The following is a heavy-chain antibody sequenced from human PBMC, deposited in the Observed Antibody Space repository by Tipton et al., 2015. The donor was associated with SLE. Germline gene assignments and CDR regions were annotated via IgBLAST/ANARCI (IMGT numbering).Heavy chain of an antibody. J-gene: IGHJ3*02. CDR1: GYTFTSYA. D-gene: IGHD4-17*01. Sequence: QSGAEVKKPGASVKVSCKASGYTFTSYAMHWVRQAPGQGLEWIGWINAGNGNTKYSQKIQGRVTITRDTSASTAYMELSSLISEDTALYYCARVTYGEGAFDIWGQGTMVTVSS. CDR3: ARVTYGEGAFDI. CDR2: INAGNGNT. V-gene: IGHV1-3*01.